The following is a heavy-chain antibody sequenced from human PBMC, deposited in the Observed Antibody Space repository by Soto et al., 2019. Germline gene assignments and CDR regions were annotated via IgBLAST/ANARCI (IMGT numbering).Heavy chain of an antibody. CDR3: ERQRVDYGDNYFDY. V-gene: IGHV3-21*01. D-gene: IGHD4-17*01. J-gene: IGHJ4*02. CDR2: ISSSSSYI. CDR1: GFTFTSYT. Sequence: PGGSLRLSCAASGFTFTSYTMNWVRLAPGKGLEWVSSISSSSSYIYYADSVKGRFTISRDNAKNSLYLQMNSLRAEDTAVYYCERQRVDYGDNYFDYWGQGTLVTVSS.